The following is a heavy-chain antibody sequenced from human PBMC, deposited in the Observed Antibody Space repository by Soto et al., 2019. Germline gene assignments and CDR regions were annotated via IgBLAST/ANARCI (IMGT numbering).Heavy chain of an antibody. CDR2: INPNSGGT. Sequence: ASVKVSCKASGYTFTGYYMHWVRQAPGQGLEWMGWINPNSGGTNYAQKFQGWVTMTRDTSISTAYMELSRLRSDDSAVYYCARDGGGFDYDILTGYSPDAFDIWGQGTMVTVSS. J-gene: IGHJ3*02. CDR1: GYTFTGYY. D-gene: IGHD3-9*01. V-gene: IGHV1-2*04. CDR3: ARDGGGFDYDILTGYSPDAFDI.